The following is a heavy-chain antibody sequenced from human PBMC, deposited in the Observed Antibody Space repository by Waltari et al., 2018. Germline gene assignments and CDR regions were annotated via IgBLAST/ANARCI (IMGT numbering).Heavy chain of an antibody. CDR2: IYTSGST. D-gene: IGHD3-22*01. V-gene: IGHV4-61*02. CDR1: GGSISSGSYY. CDR3: ARSDDYYDSSGYTFDY. Sequence: QVQLQESGPGLVKPSQTLSLTCTVSGGSISSGSYYWSWIRQPAGKGLEWIGRIYTSGSTNYNPSLKSRVTISVDTSKNQFSLKLSSVTAADTAVYYCARSDDYYDSSGYTFDYWGQGTLVTVSS. J-gene: IGHJ4*02.